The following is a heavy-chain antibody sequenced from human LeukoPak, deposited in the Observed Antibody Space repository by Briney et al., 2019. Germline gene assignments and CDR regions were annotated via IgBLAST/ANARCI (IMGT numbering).Heavy chain of an antibody. D-gene: IGHD3-9*01. CDR1: GGTFSSYA. CDR3: ARALYDILTGFRHDVFDI. CDR2: INPSGGST. Sequence: ASVKVSCKASGGTFSSYAISWVRQAPGQGLEWMGIINPSGGSTSYAQKFQGRVTMTRDTSTSTVYMELSSLRSEDTAVYYCARALYDILTGFRHDVFDIWGQGTMVTVSS. J-gene: IGHJ3*02. V-gene: IGHV1-46*01.